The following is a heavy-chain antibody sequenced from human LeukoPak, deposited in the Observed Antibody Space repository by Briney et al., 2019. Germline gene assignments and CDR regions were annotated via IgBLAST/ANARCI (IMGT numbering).Heavy chain of an antibody. V-gene: IGHV4-38-2*01. D-gene: IGHD3-10*01. Sequence: SETLSLTCGVSGFSISRSYYWAWIRQRPGKGLEWIGTIYHIGSTYYSPSLGSRVTMSVDTSKNEFSLNLKSVTAADTAVYYCARAGWIITSGIDYWGQGALVTVSS. CDR1: GFSISRSYY. CDR3: ARAGWIITSGIDY. CDR2: IYHIGST. J-gene: IGHJ4*02.